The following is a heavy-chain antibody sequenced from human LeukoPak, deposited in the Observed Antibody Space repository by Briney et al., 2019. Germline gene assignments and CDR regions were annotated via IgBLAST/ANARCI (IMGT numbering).Heavy chain of an antibody. J-gene: IGHJ3*02. CDR3: ARDSLNAFDI. Sequence: GASVKVSCKASGHTFTGYYMHWVRQAPGQGLEWMGWINPNSGGTNYARKFQGRVTMTRDTSISTAYMDLSRLRSDDTAVYYCARDSLNAFDIWGQGTMVTVSS. CDR2: INPNSGGT. V-gene: IGHV1-2*02. D-gene: IGHD3-9*01. CDR1: GHTFTGYY.